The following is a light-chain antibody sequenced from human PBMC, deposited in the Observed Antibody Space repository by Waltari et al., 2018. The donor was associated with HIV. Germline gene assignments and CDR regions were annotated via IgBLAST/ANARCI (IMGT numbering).Light chain of an antibody. CDR1: RSVVSSSNNQNY. J-gene: IGKJ3*01. CDR3: QQYETVPFT. Sequence: DIVMTQSPESLTMSPGERATINCKTSRSVVSSSNNQNYLAWYQHKVGQSPKLLIYWASTRAPGVPGRFSGGGSGTDFTLTIRGLQADDGAVYYCQQYETVPFTFGPGTTV. V-gene: IGKV4-1*01. CDR2: WAS.